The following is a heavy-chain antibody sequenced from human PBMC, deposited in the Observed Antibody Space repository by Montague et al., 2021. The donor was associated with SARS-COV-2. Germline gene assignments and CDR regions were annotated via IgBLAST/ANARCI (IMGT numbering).Heavy chain of an antibody. D-gene: IGHD5-24*01. Sequence: SETLSLTCTVSGGSISSYNWSWIRQPPGKGLECIGYIYYSGNTNYNPSLKSRVTISVDASKSQFSLKLSSVTAADTAVYYYAGLQGDGSLYGMDVWGQGTTVTVSS. CDR3: AGLQGDGSLYGMDV. CDR1: GGSISSYN. J-gene: IGHJ6*02. CDR2: IYYSGNT. V-gene: IGHV4-59*01.